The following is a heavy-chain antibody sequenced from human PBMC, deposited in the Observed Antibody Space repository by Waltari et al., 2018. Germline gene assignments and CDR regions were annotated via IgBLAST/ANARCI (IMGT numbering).Heavy chain of an antibody. V-gene: IGHV3-49*03. J-gene: IGHJ3*02. CDR2: IRSKAYGGTT. Sequence: EVQLVESGGGLVQPGRSLRLSCTASGFTFGDYAMSWFRQAPGKGLEWVGFIRSKAYGGTTEYAASVKGRFTISRDDSKSIAYLQMNSLKTEDTAVYYCVEMATITGRVDAFDIWGQGTMVTVSS. CDR1: GFTFGDYA. CDR3: VEMATITGRVDAFDI. D-gene: IGHD5-12*01.